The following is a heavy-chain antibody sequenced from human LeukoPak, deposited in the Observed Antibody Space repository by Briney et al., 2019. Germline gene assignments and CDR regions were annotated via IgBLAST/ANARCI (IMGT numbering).Heavy chain of an antibody. J-gene: IGHJ3*02. Sequence: SQTLSLTCTVSGGSISSGGYYWSWIRQHPGKGLEWIGYIYYSGSTYYNPSLKSRVTISVDTSKNQFSLKLSSVAAADTAVYYCARPENSQYYYGSGRRASAFDIWGQGTMVTVSS. CDR1: GGSISSGGYY. CDR2: IYYSGST. D-gene: IGHD3-10*01. V-gene: IGHV4-31*03. CDR3: ARPENSQYYYGSGRRASAFDI.